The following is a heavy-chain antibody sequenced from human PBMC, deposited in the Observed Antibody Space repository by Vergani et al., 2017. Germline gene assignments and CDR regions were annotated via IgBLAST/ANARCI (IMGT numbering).Heavy chain of an antibody. Sequence: QVQLVQSGAEVKKPGSSVKVSCKASGGTFSSYAISWVRQAPGQGLEWMGRIIPILGIANYAQKFHGRVTITADKSTSTAYMELSSLRSEDTAVYYCARDGSSSGADAFDIWGQGTMVTVSS. CDR1: GGTFSSYA. J-gene: IGHJ3*02. CDR2: IIPILGIA. D-gene: IGHD6-6*01. CDR3: ARDGSSSGADAFDI. V-gene: IGHV1-69*04.